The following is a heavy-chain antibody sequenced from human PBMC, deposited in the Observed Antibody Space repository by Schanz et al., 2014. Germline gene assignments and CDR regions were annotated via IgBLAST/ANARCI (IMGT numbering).Heavy chain of an antibody. D-gene: IGHD3-22*01. CDR2: INPNTGGT. CDR1: GYTFTSYG. J-gene: IGHJ6*02. V-gene: IGHV1-2*04. Sequence: QVQLVQSGGEMKKPGASVKVSCKASGYTFTSYGINWVRQAPGQGLEWMGWINPNTGGTNVAQKFQGWVTVTRDTAISTVYRELSRVTYEDTAVYYCARDDRTYYYGMDVWGQGTTVTVSS. CDR3: ARDDRTYYYGMDV.